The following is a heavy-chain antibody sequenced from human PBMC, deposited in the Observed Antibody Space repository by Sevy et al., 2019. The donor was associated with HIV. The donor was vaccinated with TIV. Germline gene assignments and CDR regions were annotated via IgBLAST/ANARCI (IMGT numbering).Heavy chain of an antibody. CDR3: ARDQHDYAGNLRTGWFDP. V-gene: IGHV3-30*02. Sequence: GGSLRLSCTASGFAFSTYGMHWVRQAPGKGLEWVAIIWYEGINKDYAEPVKGRFTISRDNSKNTLYLQVKSLRTEDTAVYYCARDQHDYAGNLRTGWFDPWGQGTLVTVSS. J-gene: IGHJ5*02. D-gene: IGHD4-17*01. CDR1: GFAFSTYG. CDR2: IWYEGINK.